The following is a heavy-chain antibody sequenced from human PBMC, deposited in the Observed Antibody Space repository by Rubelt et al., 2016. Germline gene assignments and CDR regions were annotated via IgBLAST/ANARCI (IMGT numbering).Heavy chain of an antibody. J-gene: IGHJ3*02. CDR2: ISDSGTTI. Sequence: GGSLRLSCAASGFTFSGYEMNWVRQAPGKGLEWVSYISDSGTTIYYADSVKGRFTISRDNAKNSLYLHMDSLRAEDTAVYYCARRLRQDDAFDIWGQGTLVTVSS. CDR1: GFTFSGYE. V-gene: IGHV3-48*03. CDR3: ARRLRQDDAFDI.